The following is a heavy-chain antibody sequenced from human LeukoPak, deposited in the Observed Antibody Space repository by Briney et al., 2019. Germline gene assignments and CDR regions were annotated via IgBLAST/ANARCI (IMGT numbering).Heavy chain of an antibody. Sequence: PSQTLSLTCTVSGDFISDSSYYWGWIRQPPGKGLEWIGSIYYSGTAFYEASLKSRVTMSIDTYRNQFSLRLRSVTAADTAVYYCTRLSAAAGSIYWGHGILVTVSS. CDR3: TRLSAAAGSIY. D-gene: IGHD6-13*01. CDR2: IYYSGTA. V-gene: IGHV4-39*01. CDR1: GDFISDSSYY. J-gene: IGHJ4*01.